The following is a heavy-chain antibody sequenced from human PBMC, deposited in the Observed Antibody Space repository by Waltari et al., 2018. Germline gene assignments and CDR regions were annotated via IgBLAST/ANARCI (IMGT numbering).Heavy chain of an antibody. V-gene: IGHV1-2*02. CDR1: GYTFTGYY. CDR2: INPNSGGT. J-gene: IGHJ5*02. CDR3: ARDPARVTTKPWNNWFDP. D-gene: IGHD4-17*01. Sequence: QVQLVQSGAEVKKPGASVKVSCKASGYTFTGYYMHWVRQAPGQGLEWMGWINPNSGGTNYAQKFQGRVTMTRDTSISTAYMELSRLRSDDTAVYYCARDPARVTTKPWNNWFDPWGQGTLVTVSS.